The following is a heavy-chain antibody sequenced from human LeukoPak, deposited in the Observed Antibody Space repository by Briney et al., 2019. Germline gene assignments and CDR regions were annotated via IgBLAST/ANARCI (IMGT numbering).Heavy chain of an antibody. D-gene: IGHD3-16*02. CDR2: INHSGST. J-gene: IGHJ4*02. CDR1: GASFSDYS. Sequence: PSETLSLTCAVYGASFSDYSWSWIRQPPGKGLEWIGEINHSGSTNYNPSLKSRVTISVDTSKNQFSLKLSSVTAADTAVYYCARFKVWGSYRQDSLLNYFDYWGQGTLVTVSS. V-gene: IGHV4-34*01. CDR3: ARFKVWGSYRQDSLLNYFDY.